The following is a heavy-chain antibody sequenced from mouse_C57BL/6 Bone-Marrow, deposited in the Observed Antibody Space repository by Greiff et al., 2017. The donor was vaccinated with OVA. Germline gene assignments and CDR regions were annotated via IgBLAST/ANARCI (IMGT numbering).Heavy chain of an antibody. Sequence: EVQLQQSGPVLVKPGASVKMSCKASGYTFTDYYMNWVKQSHGKSLEWIGVINPYNGGTSYNQKFKGKATLTVDKSSSTAYMELNSLTSEDSAVYYCARLDGYYGWYFDVWGTGTTVTVSS. V-gene: IGHV1-19*01. CDR3: ARLDGYYGWYFDV. J-gene: IGHJ1*03. D-gene: IGHD2-3*01. CDR1: GYTFTDYY. CDR2: INPYNGGT.